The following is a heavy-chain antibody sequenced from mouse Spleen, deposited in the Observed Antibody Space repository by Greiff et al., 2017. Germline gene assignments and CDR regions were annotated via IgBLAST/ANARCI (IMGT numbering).Heavy chain of an antibody. J-gene: IGHJ4*01. CDR2: ISNGGGST. D-gene: IGHD1-1*01. V-gene: IGHV5-12*01. Sequence: DVQLQESGGGLVQPGGSLKLSCAASGFTFSDYYMYWVRQTPDKRLEWVAYISNGGGSTYYPDTVKGRFTISRDNAKNTLYLQMSRLKSEDTAMYYCARHSHNYYGSSYDYAMDYWGQGTSVTVSS. CDR1: GFTFSDYY. CDR3: ARHSHNYYGSSYDYAMDY.